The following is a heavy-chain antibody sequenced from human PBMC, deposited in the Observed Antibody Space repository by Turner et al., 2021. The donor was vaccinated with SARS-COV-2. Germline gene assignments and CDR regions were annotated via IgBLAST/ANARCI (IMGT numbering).Heavy chain of an antibody. CDR2: IKSKTDGGTT. Sequence: EVQLVESGGGLVKPGGSLRLSCAASGFTFSDAYMSWVRQAPGKGLEWVGRIKSKTDGGTTDYAAPVKGRFTISRDDSENTLYLQMNSLKTEDTAVYYCTGRGKVPYTWFDPWGQGTLVTVSS. CDR3: TGRGKVPYTWFDP. D-gene: IGHD3-10*01. CDR1: GFTFSDAY. J-gene: IGHJ5*02. V-gene: IGHV3-15*01.